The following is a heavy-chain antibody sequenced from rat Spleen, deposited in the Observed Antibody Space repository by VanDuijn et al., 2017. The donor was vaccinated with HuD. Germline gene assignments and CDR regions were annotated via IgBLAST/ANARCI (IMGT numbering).Heavy chain of an antibody. CDR1: GFTFSNFD. D-gene: IGHD4-3*01. J-gene: IGHJ3*01. CDR2: ISPSGVP. V-gene: IGHV5-25*01. CDR3: VRQDTSGYSNWFAY. Sequence: EVQLVESGGGLVQPGRSLKLSCAASGFTFSNFDMAWVRQAPTKVLEWVTSISPSGVPYYRDSVKGRFTVSRENAKSTLYLLMDSLRSEDTATYYCVRQDTSGYSNWFAYWGQGALVTVSS.